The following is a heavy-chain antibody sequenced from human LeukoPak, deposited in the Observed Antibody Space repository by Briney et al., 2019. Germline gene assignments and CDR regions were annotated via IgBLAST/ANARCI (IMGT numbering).Heavy chain of an antibody. CDR1: GYTFTSYG. Sequence: GASVKVSCKASGYTFTSYGISWVRQAPGQGLEWMGWISAYNGNTSYAQKLQGRVTMTTDTSTSTAYMELRSLRSDDTAVYYCARDLAAAGTLENWFDPWGQGTLVTVSS. CDR3: ARDLAAAGTLENWFDP. D-gene: IGHD6-13*01. J-gene: IGHJ5*02. V-gene: IGHV1-18*01. CDR2: ISAYNGNT.